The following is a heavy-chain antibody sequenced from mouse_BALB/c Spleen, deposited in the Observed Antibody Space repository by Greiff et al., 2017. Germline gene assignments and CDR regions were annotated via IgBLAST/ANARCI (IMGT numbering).Heavy chain of an antibody. J-gene: IGHJ4*01. Sequence: EVKLQESGTVLARPGASVKMSCKASGYSFTSYWMHWVKQRPGQGLEWIGAIYPGNSDTSYNQKFKGKAKLTAVTSASTAYMELSSLTNEDSAVYYCTREDDYDGDAMDYWGQGTSVTVSS. V-gene: IGHV1-5*01. CDR1: GYSFTSYW. CDR2: IYPGNSDT. CDR3: TREDDYDGDAMDY. D-gene: IGHD2-4*01.